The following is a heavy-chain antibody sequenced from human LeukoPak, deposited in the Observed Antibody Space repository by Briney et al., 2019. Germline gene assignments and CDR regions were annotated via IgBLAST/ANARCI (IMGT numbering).Heavy chain of an antibody. Sequence: SVKVSCKASGGTFSSYAISWVRQAPGQGLEWMGGIIPIFGTANYAQKFQGRVTITADESTSTAYMELSSLRSEDTAVYYCAREAGQQLESYYYYYYMDVWGKGTTVTISS. CDR3: AREAGQQLESYYYYYYMDV. D-gene: IGHD6-13*01. CDR2: IIPIFGTA. CDR1: GGTFSSYA. V-gene: IGHV1-69*13. J-gene: IGHJ6*03.